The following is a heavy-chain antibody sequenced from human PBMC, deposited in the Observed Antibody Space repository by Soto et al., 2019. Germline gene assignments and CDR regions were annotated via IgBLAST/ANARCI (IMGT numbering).Heavy chain of an antibody. Sequence: GGSLRLSCAASGFTFSSYAMSWVRQAPGKGLEWVSAISGSGGSTYYADSVKGRFTISRDNSKNTLYLQMNSLRAEDTAVYYCAKGISDYIWGSYRYNLYFDYWGQGTLVTVSS. D-gene: IGHD3-16*02. CDR1: GFTFSSYA. CDR3: AKGISDYIWGSYRYNLYFDY. V-gene: IGHV3-23*01. CDR2: ISGSGGST. J-gene: IGHJ4*02.